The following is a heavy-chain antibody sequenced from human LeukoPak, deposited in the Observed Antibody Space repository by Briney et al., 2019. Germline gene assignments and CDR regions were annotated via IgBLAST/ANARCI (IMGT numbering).Heavy chain of an antibody. V-gene: IGHV4-4*02. CDR1: GGSISSSNW. D-gene: IGHD3-3*01. CDR3: ARGPHVLRFLEWSAPHRSSPHYYYGVDV. CDR2: INHSGST. Sequence: SETLSLTCAVSGGSISSSNWWSWVRQPPGKGLEWIGEINHSGSTNYNPSLKSRVTISVDTSKNQFSLKLSSVTAADTAVYYCARGPHVLRFLEWSAPHRSSPHYYYGVDVWGQGTTVTVSS. J-gene: IGHJ6*02.